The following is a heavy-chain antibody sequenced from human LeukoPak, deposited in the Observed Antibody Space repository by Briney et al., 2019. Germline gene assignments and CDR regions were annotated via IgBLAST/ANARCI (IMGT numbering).Heavy chain of an antibody. J-gene: IGHJ4*02. CDR1: GGSISSYY. V-gene: IGHV4-59*08. CDR3: ARSSPIAVAGFDY. Sequence: SETLSLTCTVSGGSISSYYWSWIRQPPGKGLEWIGYIYYSGSTNYNPSLKSRVTISVDTSKNQFSLKLSSVTAAGTAVYYCARSSPIAVAGFDYWGQGTLVTVSS. D-gene: IGHD6-19*01. CDR2: IYYSGST.